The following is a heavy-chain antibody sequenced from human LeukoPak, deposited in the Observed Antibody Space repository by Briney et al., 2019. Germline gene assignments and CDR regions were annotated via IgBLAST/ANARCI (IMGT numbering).Heavy chain of an antibody. CDR3: ARDSESSGWYRVDYYYYYMDV. D-gene: IGHD6-19*01. J-gene: IGHJ6*03. CDR1: GFTFSSYW. CDR2: IKQDGSEK. Sequence: GGSLRLSCAASGFTFSSYWMSWVRQAPGKGLEWVANIKQDGSEKYYVASVKGRFTISRDNAKNSLYLQMNSLRAEDTAVYYCARDSESSGWYRVDYYYYYMDVWGKGTTVTVSS. V-gene: IGHV3-7*01.